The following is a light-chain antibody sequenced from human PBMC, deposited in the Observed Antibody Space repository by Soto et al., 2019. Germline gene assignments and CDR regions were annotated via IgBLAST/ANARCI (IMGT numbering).Light chain of an antibody. CDR1: SGHSSFA. J-gene: IGLJ2*01. V-gene: IGLV4-69*01. CDR3: QTWGTGIV. Sequence: QLVLTQSPSASASLGASAKLTCTLSSGHSSFAIAWHQQQPEKGPRYLMKINSDGSHTKGDGIPDRFSGSGSGAERYLTISSLQSEDEAEYYCQTWGTGIVFGGGTKVTVL. CDR2: INSDGSH.